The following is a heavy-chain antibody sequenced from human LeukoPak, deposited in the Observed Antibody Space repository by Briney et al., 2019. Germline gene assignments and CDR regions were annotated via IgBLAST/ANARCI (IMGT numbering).Heavy chain of an antibody. D-gene: IGHD6-13*01. V-gene: IGHV3-48*03. CDR3: ARDRHRYSSSWTSHFDP. CDR2: ISRSGSTI. CDR1: GFTFSNYD. Sequence: GGSLRLSCEASGFTFSNYDMNWVRQAPGKGLEWVSYISRSGSTIYYADSVKGRFTISRDNAKNSLYLQMNSLRAEDTAVYYCARDRHRYSSSWTSHFDPWGQGTLVTVSS. J-gene: IGHJ5*02.